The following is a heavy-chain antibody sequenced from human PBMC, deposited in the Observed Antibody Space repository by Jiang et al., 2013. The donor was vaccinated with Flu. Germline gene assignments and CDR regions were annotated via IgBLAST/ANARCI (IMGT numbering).Heavy chain of an antibody. J-gene: IGHJ5*02. V-gene: IGHV4-59*01. D-gene: IGHD3-22*01. CDR1: GGSISSYY. Sequence: SLTCTVSGGSISSYYWSWIRQPPGKGLEWIGYIYYSGSTNYNPSLKSRVTISVDTSKNQFSLKLSSVTAADTAVYYCAREIITMIVGHWFDPWGQGTLVTVSS. CDR3: AREIITMIVGHWFDP. CDR2: IYYSGST.